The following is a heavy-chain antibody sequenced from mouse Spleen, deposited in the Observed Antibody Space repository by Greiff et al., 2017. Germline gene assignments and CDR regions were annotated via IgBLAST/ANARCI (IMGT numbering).Heavy chain of an antibody. V-gene: IGHV3-6*01. CDR2: ISYDGSN. CDR1: GYSITSGYY. CDR3: ARNWEGYFDY. D-gene: IGHD4-1*01. J-gene: IGHJ2*01. Sequence: EVQVVESGPGLVKPSQSLSLTCSVTGYSITSGYYWNWIRQFPGNKLEWMGYISYDGSNNYNPSLKNRISITRDTSKNQFFLKLNSVTTEDTATYYCARNWEGYFDYWGQGTTLTVSS.